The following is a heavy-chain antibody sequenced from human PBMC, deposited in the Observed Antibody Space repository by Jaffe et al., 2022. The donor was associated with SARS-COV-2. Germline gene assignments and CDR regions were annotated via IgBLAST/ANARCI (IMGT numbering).Heavy chain of an antibody. CDR3: TTPAADNLRLLDRVVGLMT. D-gene: IGHD6-13*01. Sequence: EVQLVESGGGLVKPGGSLRLSCAASGFTFSNAWMSWVRQAPGKGLEWVGRIKSKTDGGTTDYAAPVKGRFTISRDDSKNTLYLQMNSLKTEDTAVYYCTTPAADNLRLLDRVVGLMTWGQGTLVTVSS. CDR2: IKSKTDGGTT. J-gene: IGHJ5*02. V-gene: IGHV3-15*01. CDR1: GFTFSNAW.